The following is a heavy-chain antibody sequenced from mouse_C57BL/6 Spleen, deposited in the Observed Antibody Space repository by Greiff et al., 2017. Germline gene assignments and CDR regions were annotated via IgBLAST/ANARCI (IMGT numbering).Heavy chain of an antibody. CDR2: INPSTGGT. CDR1: GYSFTGYY. Sequence: EVQLQQSGPELVKPGASVKISCKASGYSFTGYYMNWVKQSPEKSLEWIGEINPSTGGTTYNQKFKAKATLTVDKSSSTAYMQLKSLTSEDSAVYYCARRGVYDGYYVGFDWYFDVWGTGTTVTVSS. V-gene: IGHV1-42*01. J-gene: IGHJ1*03. D-gene: IGHD2-3*01. CDR3: ARRGVYDGYYVGFDWYFDV.